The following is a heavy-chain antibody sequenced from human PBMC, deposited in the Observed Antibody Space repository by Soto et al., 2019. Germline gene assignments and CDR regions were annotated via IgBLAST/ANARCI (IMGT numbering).Heavy chain of an antibody. D-gene: IGHD2-21*02. CDR2: ISAYNGNT. CDR3: ARGNRPVVTAYPYYYGMDV. V-gene: IGHV1-18*01. CDR1: GYTFTSYG. J-gene: IGHJ6*02. Sequence: GASVKVSCKASGYTFTSYGISWVRPAPGQGLEWMGWISAYNGNTNYAQKLQGRVTMTTDTSTSTAYMELRSLRSDDTAVYYCARGNRPVVTAYPYYYGMDVWGQGTTVTVSS.